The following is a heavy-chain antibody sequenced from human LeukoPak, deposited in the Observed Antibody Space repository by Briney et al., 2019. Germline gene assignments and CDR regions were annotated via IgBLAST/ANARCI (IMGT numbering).Heavy chain of an antibody. CDR1: GYTFTSYD. Sequence: ASVKVSCKASGYTFTSYDINWVRQATGQGLEWMGWMNPNSGNTGYAQKFQGRVTMTRNTSISTAYMELSSLRSEDTAVYYRARGRAVYNWFDPWGQGTLVTVSS. CDR2: MNPNSGNT. J-gene: IGHJ5*02. CDR3: ARGRAVYNWFDP. V-gene: IGHV1-8*01. D-gene: IGHD6-19*01.